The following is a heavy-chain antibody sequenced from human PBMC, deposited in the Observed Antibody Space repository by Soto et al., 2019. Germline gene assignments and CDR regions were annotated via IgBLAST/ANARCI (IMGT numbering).Heavy chain of an antibody. V-gene: IGHV1-18*01. J-gene: IGHJ4*02. CDR2: ISAYNGNT. CDR3: ARDYYDSSGYYYPTASRLFDY. D-gene: IGHD3-22*01. Sequence: QVQLVQSGAEVKKPGASVKVSCKASGYTFTSYGISRVRQAPGQGLEWMGWISAYNGNTNYAQKLQGRVTMTTDTSTSTAYMELRSLRSDDTAVYYCARDYYDSSGYYYPTASRLFDYWGQGTLVTVSS. CDR1: GYTFTSYG.